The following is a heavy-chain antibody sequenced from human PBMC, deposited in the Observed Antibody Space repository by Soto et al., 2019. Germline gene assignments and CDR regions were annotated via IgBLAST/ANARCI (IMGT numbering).Heavy chain of an antibody. D-gene: IGHD6-13*01. J-gene: IGHJ4*02. V-gene: IGHV3-7*01. CDR1: GITISSYW. CDR3: ARAAFRSNSY. Sequence: GGSLRLSCVASGITISSYWMNWVRQAPGKGLEWVANINHDGTVKYYVESVKGRFTISRDNAKNSVFLQMDSLRAEDTAIYYCARAAFRSNSYWGQETVVTVSS. CDR2: INHDGTVK.